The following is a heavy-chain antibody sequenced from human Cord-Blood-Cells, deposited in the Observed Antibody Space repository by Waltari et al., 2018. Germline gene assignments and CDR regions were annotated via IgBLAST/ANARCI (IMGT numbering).Heavy chain of an antibody. Sequence: VQLQESGPGLVKPSQTLSLTCTVSGGSISSGDYYWSWIRQPPGKGLEWIGYIYYSGSTYYNPSLKSRVTISVDTSKNQFSLKLSSVTAADTAVYYCARFETTYYYDSSGYPNKYYFDYWGQGTLVTVSS. CDR1: GGSISSGDYY. D-gene: IGHD3-22*01. J-gene: IGHJ4*02. CDR2: IYYSGST. V-gene: IGHV4-30-4*01. CDR3: ARFETTYYYDSSGYPNKYYFDY.